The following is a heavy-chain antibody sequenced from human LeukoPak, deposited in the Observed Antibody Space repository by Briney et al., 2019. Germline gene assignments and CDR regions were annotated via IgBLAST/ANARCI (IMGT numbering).Heavy chain of an antibody. CDR1: GFTFSRHG. CDR2: IWYDGGNK. V-gene: IGHV3-33*01. Sequence: GGSLRPSCAASGFTFSRHGMHWVRQAPGKGLEWVAVIWYDGGNKYYADSVKGRFTISRDNSKNTLYLQMNSLRAEDTAVYFCARGRGNSGPYYFDYWGQGTLVTVSS. D-gene: IGHD4-23*01. J-gene: IGHJ4*02. CDR3: ARGRGNSGPYYFDY.